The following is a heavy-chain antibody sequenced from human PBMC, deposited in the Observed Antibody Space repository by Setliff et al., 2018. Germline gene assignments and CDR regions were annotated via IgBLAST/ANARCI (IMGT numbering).Heavy chain of an antibody. Sequence: SVKVSCKTSGYTFNGYGIAWVRQAPGQGLEWMGGIIPLFGTTKYAQKFQDRVTMTADESATTAYMELTSLRSEDTAVYYCARALGGISVAGNNWLDSWGQGTLVTVSS. J-gene: IGHJ5*01. CDR3: ARALGGISVAGNNWLDS. CDR2: IIPLFGTT. D-gene: IGHD6-19*01. CDR1: GYTFNGYG. V-gene: IGHV1-69*13.